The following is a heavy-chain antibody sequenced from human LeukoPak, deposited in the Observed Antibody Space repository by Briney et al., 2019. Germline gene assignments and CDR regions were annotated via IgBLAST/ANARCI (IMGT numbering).Heavy chain of an antibody. J-gene: IGHJ4*02. D-gene: IGHD2-2*01. CDR1: GYTFASYD. Sequence: ASVKVSCKASGYTFASYDIIWVRQATGQGLECMGWMNPISGNTGYAQKFQGRVTMTRNTSISTAYMELSSLRSEDTAVYYCARGLGFCSSTSCQPLGDYWGQGTLVTVSS. CDR2: MNPISGNT. V-gene: IGHV1-8*01. CDR3: ARGLGFCSSTSCQPLGDY.